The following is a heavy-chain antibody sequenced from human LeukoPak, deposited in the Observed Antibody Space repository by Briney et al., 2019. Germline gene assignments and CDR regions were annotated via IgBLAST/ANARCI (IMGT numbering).Heavy chain of an antibody. CDR3: ARAGGSIKPFDY. Sequence: GGSLRLSCAASGFTVSSNYMNWVRQAPGKGLEWVSIIYSGGTTYYADSVKGRFTISRDNSKNTLCLQMNSLRVEDTAFYYCARAGGSIKPFDYWGQGTLVTVSS. CDR1: GFTVSSNY. J-gene: IGHJ4*02. D-gene: IGHD2-2*01. CDR2: IYSGGTT. V-gene: IGHV3-53*01.